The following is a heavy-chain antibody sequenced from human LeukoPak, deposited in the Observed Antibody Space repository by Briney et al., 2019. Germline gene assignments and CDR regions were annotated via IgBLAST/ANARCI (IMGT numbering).Heavy chain of an antibody. J-gene: IGHJ4*02. CDR3: ARDRNIVATIRGLDY. CDR2: IKQDGSEK. D-gene: IGHD5-12*01. CDR1: GFTLSSYA. Sequence: GGSLRLSCAASGFTLSSYAMSWVRQAPGKGLEWVANIKQDGSEKYYVDSVKGRFTISRDNAKNSLYLQMNSLRAEDTAVYYCARDRNIVATIRGLDYWGQGTLVTVSS. V-gene: IGHV3-7*01.